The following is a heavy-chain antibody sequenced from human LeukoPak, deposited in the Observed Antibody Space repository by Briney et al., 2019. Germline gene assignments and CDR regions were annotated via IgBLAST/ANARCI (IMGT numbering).Heavy chain of an antibody. CDR1: GFTFSSYW. J-gene: IGHJ5*02. D-gene: IGHD2-15*01. V-gene: IGHV3-7*01. CDR3: ARGYCSGGSCYDA. CDR2: IKQDGSEK. Sequence: GGSLRLSCAATGFTFSSYWMSWVRQAPGKGLEWVANIKQDGSEKYYVDSVKGRFTISRDNAKNSLYLQMNSLRAEDTAVYYCARGYCSGGSCYDAWGQGTLVTVSS.